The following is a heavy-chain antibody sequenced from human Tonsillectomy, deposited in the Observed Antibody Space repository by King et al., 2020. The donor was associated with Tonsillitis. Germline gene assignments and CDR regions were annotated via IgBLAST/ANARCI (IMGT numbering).Heavy chain of an antibody. V-gene: IGHV3-23*03. CDR3: AKVGAGEDY. Sequence: VQLVESGGGLVQPGGSLRLSCAASGFTFSSYAMSWVRPAPGKGLEWVSVIYSGGSSTYYADSVKGRFTISRDNSKNTLYLQMNSLRAEDTAVYYCAKVGAGEDYWGQGTLVTVSS. J-gene: IGHJ4*02. CDR1: GFTFSSYA. D-gene: IGHD7-27*01. CDR2: IYSGGSST.